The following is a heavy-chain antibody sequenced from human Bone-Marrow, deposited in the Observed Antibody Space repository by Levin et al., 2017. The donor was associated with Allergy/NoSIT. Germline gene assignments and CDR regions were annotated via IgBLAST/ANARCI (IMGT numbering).Heavy chain of an antibody. D-gene: IGHD3-16*02. Sequence: GESLKISCEASGFTFSHAWMNWVRQAPGKGLEWVGRIKSKTDAGTTDYAAPVKDRFTLSRDDSNSTLYLQMSSLKTEDTAVYYCARGGPPNYDYNWGSYRDGYFDYWGQGTLVTVSS. J-gene: IGHJ4*02. CDR2: IKSKTDAGTT. CDR3: ARGGPPNYDYNWGSYRDGYFDY. CDR1: GFTFSHAW. V-gene: IGHV3-15*07.